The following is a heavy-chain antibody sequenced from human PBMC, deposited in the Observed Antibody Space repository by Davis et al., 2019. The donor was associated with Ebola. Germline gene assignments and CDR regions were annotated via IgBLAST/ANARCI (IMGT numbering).Heavy chain of an antibody. CDR2: IYYSGST. Sequence: PSETLSLTCTVSGGSISSYYWSWIRQPPGKGLEWIGYIYYSGSTNYNPSHKSRVTISVDTSKNQFSLKLSSVTAADTAVYYCERHGPYYYDSSGYRPTHSYWYFDLWGRGTLVTVSS. V-gene: IGHV4-59*08. D-gene: IGHD3-22*01. CDR1: GGSISSYY. J-gene: IGHJ2*01. CDR3: ERHGPYYYDSSGYRPTHSYWYFDL.